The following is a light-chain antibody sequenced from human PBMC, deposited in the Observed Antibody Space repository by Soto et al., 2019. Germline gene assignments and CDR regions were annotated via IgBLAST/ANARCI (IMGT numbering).Light chain of an antibody. V-gene: IGKV1-5*01. CDR2: DAS. CDR1: QTISNW. Sequence: DIQMTQSPSTLSASVGDRVTISCRASQTISNWLAWYQQKPGKAPKLLIYDASSLESGVPSRFSGSGSGTEFTLTISSLQPDDFATYYCQQYNSAPLTFGGGTKVDIK. CDR3: QQYNSAPLT. J-gene: IGKJ4*01.